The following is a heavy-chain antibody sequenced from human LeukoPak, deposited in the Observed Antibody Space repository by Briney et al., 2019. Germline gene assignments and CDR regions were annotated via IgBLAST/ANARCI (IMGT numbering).Heavy chain of an antibody. CDR1: GFTLSSYG. D-gene: IGHD2-15*01. CDR3: ARGQYSPDY. Sequence: PGGSLRLSCAASGFTLSSYGMHWVRQAPGKGLQWVAVIWYDGSKKYYPDSVKGRFTISRDNSKNTLYLQVDSLRAEDTAVYYCARGQYSPDYWGQGTLVTVSS. V-gene: IGHV3-33*01. CDR2: IWYDGSKK. J-gene: IGHJ4*02.